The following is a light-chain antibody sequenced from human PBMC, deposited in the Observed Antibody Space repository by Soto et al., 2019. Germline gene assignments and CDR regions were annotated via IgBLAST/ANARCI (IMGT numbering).Light chain of an antibody. Sequence: DIQMTQSPSTLSASVGDRVTITCRASQSISSRLAWYQQKPGKATKALIYKASSLESGVPSRISGSGSGTEFTLTISSLQPDDFASYYCQQYNSYSRTFGQGTKVEIK. J-gene: IGKJ1*01. CDR2: KAS. V-gene: IGKV1-5*03. CDR1: QSISSR. CDR3: QQYNSYSRT.